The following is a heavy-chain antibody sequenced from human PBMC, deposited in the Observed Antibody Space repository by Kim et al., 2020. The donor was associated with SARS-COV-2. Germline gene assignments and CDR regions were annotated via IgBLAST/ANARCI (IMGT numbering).Heavy chain of an antibody. J-gene: IGHJ5*02. CDR3: ARGPGYSTRWFDP. V-gene: IGHV6-1*01. Sequence: YAVSVRGRITLNSDTSKNHFSLQLSSVTPEDTAVYYCARGPGYSTRWFDPWGQGTLVTVSS. D-gene: IGHD6-13*01.